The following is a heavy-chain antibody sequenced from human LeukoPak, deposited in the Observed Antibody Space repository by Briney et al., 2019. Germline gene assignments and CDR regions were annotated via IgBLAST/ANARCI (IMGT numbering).Heavy chain of an antibody. CDR3: ASMGSHSSWHWGGVFFDY. CDR2: LYYSGST. J-gene: IGHJ4*02. D-gene: IGHD6-13*01. Sequence: SETLSLTCTVSGGSISSSSYYWGWIRQPPGKGLEWIGSLYYSGSTYYNPSLKSRVTISVDTSKNQFSLKLSSVTAADTAVYYCASMGSHSSWHWGGVFFDYWGQGTLVTVSS. CDR1: GGSISSSSYY. V-gene: IGHV4-39*07.